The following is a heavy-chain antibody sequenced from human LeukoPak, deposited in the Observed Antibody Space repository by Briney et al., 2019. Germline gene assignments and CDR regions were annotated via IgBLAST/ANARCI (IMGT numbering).Heavy chain of an antibody. Sequence: ASVKVSCKASGGTFITYAISWVRQAPGQGLEWMGRIIPILGITNYAQKFQGRVTITADESTSTAYMELSSLRSEDTAVYYCARGSRWELLDAFDIWGQGTMVTVSS. J-gene: IGHJ3*02. CDR1: GGTFITYA. V-gene: IGHV1-69*04. D-gene: IGHD1-26*01. CDR3: ARGSRWELLDAFDI. CDR2: IIPILGIT.